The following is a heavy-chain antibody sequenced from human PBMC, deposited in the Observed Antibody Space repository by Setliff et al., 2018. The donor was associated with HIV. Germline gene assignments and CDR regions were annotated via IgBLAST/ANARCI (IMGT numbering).Heavy chain of an antibody. CDR1: GFTFSSYA. CDR2: ISYDGSNK. Sequence: PGGSLRLSCAASGFTFSSYAMHWVRQAPGKGLEWVAVISYDGSNKYYADSVKGRFTISRDNSKNTLYLQMNSLRAEYTAVYYCARDRMVGDYYHTSGLTGFDPWGQGTLVTVSS. CDR3: ARDRMVGDYYHTSGLTGFDP. J-gene: IGHJ5*02. D-gene: IGHD3-22*01. V-gene: IGHV3-30*04.